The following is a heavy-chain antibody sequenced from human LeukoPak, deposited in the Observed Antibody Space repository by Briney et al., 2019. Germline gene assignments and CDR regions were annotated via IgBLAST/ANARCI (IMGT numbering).Heavy chain of an antibody. CDR2: VYSRGST. CDR1: GGSISRYY. Sequence: SETLSLTCTVSGGSISRYYWSWIRQPAGKGLEWIGRVYSRGSTNYNPSLRSRVTLSVDTSKNQFSLSLGAVTAADTAVYYCARGIYYADSSGYRNWFDAWGQGTLVTVSS. J-gene: IGHJ5*02. CDR3: ARGIYYADSSGYRNWFDA. D-gene: IGHD3-22*01. V-gene: IGHV4-4*07.